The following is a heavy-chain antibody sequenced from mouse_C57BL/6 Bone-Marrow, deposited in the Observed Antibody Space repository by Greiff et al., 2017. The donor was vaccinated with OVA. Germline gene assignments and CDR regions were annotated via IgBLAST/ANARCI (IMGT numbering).Heavy chain of an antibody. V-gene: IGHV5-4*01. D-gene: IGHD1-1*01. J-gene: IGHJ1*03. Sequence: EVQLQESGGGLVKPGGSLKLSCAASGFTFSSYAMSWVRQTPEKRLEWVATISDGGSYTYYPDNVKGRFTISRDNAKNNLYLQMSHLKSEDTAMYYCARDPGYYYGSSYWYFDVWGTGTTVTVSS. CDR1: GFTFSSYA. CDR3: ARDPGYYYGSSYWYFDV. CDR2: ISDGGSYT.